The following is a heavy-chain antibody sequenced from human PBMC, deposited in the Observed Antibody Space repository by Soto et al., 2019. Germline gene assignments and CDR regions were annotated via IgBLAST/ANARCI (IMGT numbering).Heavy chain of an antibody. CDR3: ARDKPLRPGVDY. CDR1: LFTFSIYS. Sequence: LRLSWASSLFTFSIYSMNLVRQAPGKGLEWVSSISSSSSYIYYADSVKGRFTISRDNAKNSLYLQMNSLRAEDTAVYYCARDKPLRPGVDYWGQGTLVTVSS. J-gene: IGHJ4*02. CDR2: ISSSSSYI. V-gene: IGHV3-21*01.